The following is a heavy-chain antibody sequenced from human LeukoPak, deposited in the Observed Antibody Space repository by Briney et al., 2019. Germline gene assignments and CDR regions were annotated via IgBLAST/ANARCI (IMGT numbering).Heavy chain of an antibody. CDR1: GGSISSYY. CDR2: IYYSGST. CDR3: ARDSIINPRYYGMDV. Sequence: PSETLSLTCTVSGGSISSYYWSWIRQPPGKGLEWIGYIYYSGSTNYNPSLKSRVTISVDTSKNQFSLKLSSVTAADTAVYYCARDSIINPRYYGMDVWGQGTTVTVSS. J-gene: IGHJ6*02. V-gene: IGHV4-59*12.